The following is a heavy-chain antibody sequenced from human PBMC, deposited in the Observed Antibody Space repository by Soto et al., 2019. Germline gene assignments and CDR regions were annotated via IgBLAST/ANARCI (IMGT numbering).Heavy chain of an antibody. CDR2: IYYNDDR. CDR1: GFSFTTVGVA. Sequence: SGPTLSYPTQTLTLNCTFSGFSFTTVGVAVGWIRQTPGGALECLTLIYYNDDRRFSPSLKTRLTITGDTSKNQVVLSLTNVDPGDTATYFCAHSDGGYEIIYFDFWGQGIPVTVSS. CDR3: AHSDGGYEIIYFDF. D-gene: IGHD5-12*01. V-gene: IGHV2-5*01. J-gene: IGHJ4*02.